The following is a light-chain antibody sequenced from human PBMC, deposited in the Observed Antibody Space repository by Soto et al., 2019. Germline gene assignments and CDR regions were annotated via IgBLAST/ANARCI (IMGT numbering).Light chain of an antibody. V-gene: IGLV1-40*01. CDR1: SSNIGAGYD. Sequence: QSVLTQPPSVSGAPGQRVTISCTGSSSNIGAGYDVHWYKQLPGTAPKLLIYGNSNRPSGVPDRVSGSKSGTSASLAITGLQAEDEADYYCQSYDSSLSVVFGGGTKLTVL. CDR3: QSYDSSLSVV. CDR2: GNS. J-gene: IGLJ2*01.